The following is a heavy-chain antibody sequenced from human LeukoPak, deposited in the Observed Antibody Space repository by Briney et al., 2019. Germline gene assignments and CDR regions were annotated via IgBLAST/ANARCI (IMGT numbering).Heavy chain of an antibody. Sequence: GGSLRLSCAASGFTFSNYDMHWVRQAPGKGLEWVAVISSDGRSTIYADSVKGRFTISRDNAKNTLYLQMDSLRAEDTAVYFCASQLGGNVYWGQGTLVTVSS. V-gene: IGHV3-74*01. D-gene: IGHD3-16*01. CDR3: ASQLGGNVY. CDR2: ISSDGRST. J-gene: IGHJ4*02. CDR1: GFTFSNYD.